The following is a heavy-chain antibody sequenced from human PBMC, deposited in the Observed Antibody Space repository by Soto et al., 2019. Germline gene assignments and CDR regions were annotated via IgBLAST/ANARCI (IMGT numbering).Heavy chain of an antibody. CDR2: ISYDGNSN. CDR1: GFTFSSYA. CDR3: ARVRALEIAVRPVDY. D-gene: IGHD6-13*01. Sequence: PGGSLRLSCAASGFTFSSYAMQWVRQAPGKGLEWLAVISYDGNSNYYADSVKGRFTISRDKSKNTLYLQMNSLRAEDTAVYYCARVRALEIAVRPVDYWGQGTLVTVSS. J-gene: IGHJ4*02. V-gene: IGHV3-30-3*01.